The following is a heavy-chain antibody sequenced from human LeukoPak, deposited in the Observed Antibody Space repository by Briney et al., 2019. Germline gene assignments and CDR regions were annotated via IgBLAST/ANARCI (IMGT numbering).Heavy chain of an antibody. D-gene: IGHD3-22*01. CDR3: ARVNGSSGYDAFDI. CDR1: GGSISSYY. CDR2: IYTSGST. J-gene: IGHJ3*02. V-gene: IGHV4-4*07. Sequence: KPSETLSLTCTVSGGSISSYYWSWIRQPAGKGLEWIGRIYTSGSTNYNPSLKSRVTMSVDTSKNQFSLKLSSVTAADTAVYYCARVNGSSGYDAFDIWGQGTMVTVSS.